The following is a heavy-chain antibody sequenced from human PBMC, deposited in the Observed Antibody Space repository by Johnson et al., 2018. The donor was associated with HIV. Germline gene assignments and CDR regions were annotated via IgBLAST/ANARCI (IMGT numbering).Heavy chain of an antibody. CDR3: AKDVSVVTPSGSFDM. CDR1: GFTVSSNY. D-gene: IGHD4-23*01. J-gene: IGHJ3*02. CDR2: IYSGGST. V-gene: IGHV3-66*01. Sequence: MQLVESGGGLVQPGGSLRLSCAASGFTVSSNYMSWVRQAPGKGLEWVSVIYSGGSTYYADSVKGRFTISRDNSKNTLYLQMNSLRAEDTAVYYCAKDVSVVTPSGSFDMWGQGTMVTVS.